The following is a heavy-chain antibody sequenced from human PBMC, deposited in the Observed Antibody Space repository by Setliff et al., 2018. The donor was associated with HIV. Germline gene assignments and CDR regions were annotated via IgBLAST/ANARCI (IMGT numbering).Heavy chain of an antibody. CDR2: IKQDGSEI. V-gene: IGHV3-7*03. Sequence: GGSLRLSCAASGFTFSNYWMDWVRQAPGKGLEWVATIKQDGSEIYYMDSVKGRFTISRDNARTSLFLEMRSLRDEDTAVYLCAKDAGVTGGLYRYYIDAWGKGTTVTVSS. CDR3: AKDAGVTGGLYRYYIDA. D-gene: IGHD3-9*01. CDR1: GFTFSNYW. J-gene: IGHJ6*03.